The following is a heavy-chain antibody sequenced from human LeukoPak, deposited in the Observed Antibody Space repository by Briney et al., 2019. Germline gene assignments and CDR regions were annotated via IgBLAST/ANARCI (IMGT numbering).Heavy chain of an antibody. D-gene: IGHD3-22*01. V-gene: IGHV4-59*01. J-gene: IGHJ4*02. Sequence: SETLSLTCTVSGGSISSYYWSWIRQPPGKGLEWIGYIYYSGSTNYNPSLKSRVTISVDTSKNQFSLKLSSVTAADTAVYYCARVLHYYDSSGCFDYWGQGTLVTVSS. CDR2: IYYSGST. CDR1: GGSISSYY. CDR3: ARVLHYYDSSGCFDY.